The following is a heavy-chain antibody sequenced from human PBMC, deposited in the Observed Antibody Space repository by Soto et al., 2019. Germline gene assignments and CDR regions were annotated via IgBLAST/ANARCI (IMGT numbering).Heavy chain of an antibody. CDR1: GGSISTYY. V-gene: IGHV4-4*07. J-gene: IGHJ5*02. D-gene: IGHD6-19*01. CDR3: AKVGMVGTVLGSWFDP. CDR2: IYTRGST. Sequence: SETLSLTCTVSGGSISTYYWSWIRQPAGKGLEWIGRIYTRGSTNYNPSLKSRVTMSVDTSKNQFSLKLSSVTAADTGVYYCAKVGMVGTVLGSWFDPWGQGILVTVSS.